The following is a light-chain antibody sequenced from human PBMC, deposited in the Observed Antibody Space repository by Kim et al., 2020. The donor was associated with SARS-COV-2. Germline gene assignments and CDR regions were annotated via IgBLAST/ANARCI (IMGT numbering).Light chain of an antibody. Sequence: DIVMTQSPDSLAVSLGERATLNCKSSQTVLYNSNNKNYLAWYQQTPGQAPKLLIYWASSRESGVSDRFSGSGSETDFTLTISSLQAEDVAVYYCQQYYSTPPSFGQGTKLEIK. V-gene: IGKV4-1*01. CDR3: QQYYSTPPS. CDR2: WAS. CDR1: QTVLYNSNNKNY. J-gene: IGKJ2*03.